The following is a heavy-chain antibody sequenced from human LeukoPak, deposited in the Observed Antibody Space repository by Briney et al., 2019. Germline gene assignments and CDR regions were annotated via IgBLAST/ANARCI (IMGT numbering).Heavy chain of an antibody. Sequence: GGSLRLSCAASGFPFSSYWMSWVRQAPGKGLEWVANIKHDGSEKYYVASVKGRFTISRDNAKNSLLLQMSSLIAEDTAVYYCARSPCSDPYEYYFDYWGQGTLVTVSS. J-gene: IGHJ4*02. CDR3: ARSPCSDPYEYYFDY. V-gene: IGHV3-7*01. CDR2: IKHDGSEK. CDR1: GFPFSSYW. D-gene: IGHD6-19*01.